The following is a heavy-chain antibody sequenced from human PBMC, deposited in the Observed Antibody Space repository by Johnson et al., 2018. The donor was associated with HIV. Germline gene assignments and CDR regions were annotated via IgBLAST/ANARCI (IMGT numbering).Heavy chain of an antibody. V-gene: IGHV3-30-3*01. D-gene: IGHD6-13*01. CDR3: ARDSSSWYHDAFDI. J-gene: IGHJ3*02. CDR1: GFTFSSYA. CDR2: ISYDGSNR. Sequence: QVQLVESGGGLVQPGRSLRLSCAASGFTFSSYAMHWVRQAPGKGLEWVAVISYDGSNRYYADSVKGRFTISRDKSKNTLYLQMNSLRAEDTAVYYCARDSSSWYHDAFDIWGQGTMVTVSS.